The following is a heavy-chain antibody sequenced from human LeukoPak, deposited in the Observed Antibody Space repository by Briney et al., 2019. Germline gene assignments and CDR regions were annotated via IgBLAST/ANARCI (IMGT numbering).Heavy chain of an antibody. Sequence: LPGGSLRLSCAASGFTVSSNYMSWVRQAPGKGLEWVSVIYSGGSTYYADSVKGRFTISRDNSKNTLYLQMNSLRAEDTAVYYCARVDRTYYYDSSGYFDYWGRGTLVTVSS. CDR2: IYSGGST. V-gene: IGHV3-53*01. D-gene: IGHD3-22*01. CDR3: ARVDRTYYYDSSGYFDY. CDR1: GFTVSSNY. J-gene: IGHJ4*02.